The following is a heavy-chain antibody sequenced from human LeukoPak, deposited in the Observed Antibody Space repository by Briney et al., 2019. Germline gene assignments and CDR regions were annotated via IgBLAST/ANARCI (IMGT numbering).Heavy chain of an antibody. CDR2: IKQDGSEK. Sequence: GGSLRLSCAASGFTFTDYWMSWVRQAPGKGLEWVANIKQDGSEKYYVDSVKGRFTISRDNAKNSLYLQMNSLRAEDTAVYYCARDDGKYSGSYMWGQGTLVTVSS. CDR1: GFTFTDYW. V-gene: IGHV3-7*01. D-gene: IGHD1-26*01. J-gene: IGHJ4*02. CDR3: ARDDGKYSGSYM.